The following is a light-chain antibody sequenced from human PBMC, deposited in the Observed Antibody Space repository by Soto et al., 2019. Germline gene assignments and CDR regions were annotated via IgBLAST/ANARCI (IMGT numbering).Light chain of an antibody. V-gene: IGLV2-14*03. CDR3: SSYTSTSTLYV. Sequence: QSALTQPASVSGSPGQSITISCTGTSSDIGGYNYVSWYQQLPGKVPKLIIYDVSNRPSGVSDRFSGSKSGNAASLTISGLQADDEAYYYCSSYTSTSTLYVFGTGTKLTVL. J-gene: IGLJ1*01. CDR2: DVS. CDR1: SSDIGGYNY.